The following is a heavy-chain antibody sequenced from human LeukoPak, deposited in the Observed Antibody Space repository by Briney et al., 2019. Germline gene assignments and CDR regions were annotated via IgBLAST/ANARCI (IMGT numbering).Heavy chain of an antibody. CDR3: ARARAGRITMVRGVIIDY. D-gene: IGHD3-10*01. CDR2: INPSGGST. Sequence: ASVKVSCKASGYTFTSYYMHWVRQAPGQGLEWMGIINPSGGSTSYAQKFQGRVTMTRDMSTSTAYMELSSLRSEDTAVYYCARARAGRITMVRGVIIDYWGQGTLVTVSS. J-gene: IGHJ4*02. V-gene: IGHV1-46*01. CDR1: GYTFTSYY.